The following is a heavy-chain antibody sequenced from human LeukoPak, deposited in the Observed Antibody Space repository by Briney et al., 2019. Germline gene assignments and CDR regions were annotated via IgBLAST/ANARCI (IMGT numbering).Heavy chain of an antibody. CDR3: TTSPGITVFGVVTDH. Sequence: GGSLRLSCAASGPTFRNAFMNWVRQAPGKGLEWVGRIESSTDGGTTDYAAPVKGRFTMSRDDSKNTLYLQMNNVKTEDTGVYYCTTSPGITVFGVVTDHWGQGNLVIVSS. J-gene: IGHJ5*02. CDR1: GPTFRNAF. D-gene: IGHD3-3*01. CDR2: IESSTDGGTT. V-gene: IGHV3-15*04.